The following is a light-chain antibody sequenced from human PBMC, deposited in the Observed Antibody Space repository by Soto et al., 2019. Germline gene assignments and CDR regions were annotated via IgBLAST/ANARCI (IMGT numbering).Light chain of an antibody. CDR1: QSISNW. J-gene: IGKJ3*01. CDR3: QRPGV. Sequence: DIQMTQSPSTLPSSVGDIVTITCRSSQSISNWFAWYQQKPGTAPKLLIYAASTLQSGVPSRFSGSGSGTEFTLTISSLQPEDFATYYCQRPGVFGPGTKVDI. V-gene: IGKV1-5*01. CDR2: AAS.